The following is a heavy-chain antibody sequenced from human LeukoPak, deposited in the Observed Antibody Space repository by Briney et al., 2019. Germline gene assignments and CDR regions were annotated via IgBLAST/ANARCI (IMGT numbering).Heavy chain of an antibody. CDR3: ARAPRGLNAFDF. V-gene: IGHV4-31*03. J-gene: IGHJ3*01. D-gene: IGHD3-10*01. Sequence: SQTLSLTCTVSGGSISSGGYYWSWIRQHPGKGLEWIGYIYYSGSTYYNPSLKSRVTISVDTSKNQFSLKLSSVTAADTAVYYCARAPRGLNAFDFWGQGTMVTVSS. CDR2: IYYSGST. CDR1: GGSISSGGYY.